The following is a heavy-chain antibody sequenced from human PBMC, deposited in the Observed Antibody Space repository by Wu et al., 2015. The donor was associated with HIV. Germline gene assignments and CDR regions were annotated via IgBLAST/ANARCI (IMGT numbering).Heavy chain of an antibody. J-gene: IGHJ6*02. CDR2: IYTSGST. CDR1: GGSISSYY. CDR3: AREYCSSTSCYYYYGMDV. Sequence: QVQLQESGPGLVKPSETLSLTCTVSGGSISSYYWSWIRQPAGKGLEWIGRIYTSGSTNYNPSLKSRVTMSVDTSKNQFSLKLSSVTAADTAVYYCAREYCSSTSCYYYYGMDVWGQGTTVTVSS. D-gene: IGHD2-2*01. V-gene: IGHV4-4*07.